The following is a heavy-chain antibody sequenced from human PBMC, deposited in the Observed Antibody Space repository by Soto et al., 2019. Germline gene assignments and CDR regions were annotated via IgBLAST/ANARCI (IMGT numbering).Heavy chain of an antibody. Sequence: GGSLRLSCTAPGFTFGDYAMNWVRQAPGKGLEWLGFIRSKAYGGTTEFAASVKGRISISRDDSRSIADLELHSLKADDTGVYFCARAGNRFRTTNWLDPWGQGTLVTVSS. D-gene: IGHD1-7*01. J-gene: IGHJ5*02. V-gene: IGHV3-49*04. CDR2: IRSKAYGGTT. CDR1: GFTFGDYA. CDR3: ARAGNRFRTTNWLDP.